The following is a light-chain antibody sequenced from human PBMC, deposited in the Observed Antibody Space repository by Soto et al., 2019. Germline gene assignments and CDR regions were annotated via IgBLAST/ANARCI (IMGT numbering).Light chain of an antibody. CDR2: DAS. V-gene: IGKV3-11*01. Sequence: EIVLTQSPATLSLSPGERATLSCRASQSVSSYLAWYQQKPGQAPRLLIYDASNRATGIPARFSGSGSGTEFTLTISSLQSEDFATYYCQQYNTYSTFGQGTRLEIK. CDR1: QSVSSY. CDR3: QQYNTYST. J-gene: IGKJ5*01.